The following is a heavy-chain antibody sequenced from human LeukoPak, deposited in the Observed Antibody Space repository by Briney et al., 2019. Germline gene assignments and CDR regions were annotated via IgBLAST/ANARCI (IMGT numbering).Heavy chain of an antibody. D-gene: IGHD4-17*01. V-gene: IGHV4-30-4*01. CDR2: IYYSGST. J-gene: IGHJ4*02. CDR3: ARESWGPFGDHGAYGDYVPA. CDR1: GGSISSGDYY. Sequence: PSETLSLTCTVSGGSISSGDYYWSWIRQPPGKGLEWIGYIYYSGSTYYNPSLKSRVTISVDTSKNQFSLKLSSVTAADTAVYYCARESWGPFGDHGAYGDYVPAWGQGTLVTVSS.